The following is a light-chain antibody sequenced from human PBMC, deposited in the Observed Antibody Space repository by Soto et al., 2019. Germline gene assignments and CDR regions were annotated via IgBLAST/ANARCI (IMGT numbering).Light chain of an antibody. CDR2: DVS. CDR3: CSYAGSYTLGWV. V-gene: IGLV2-11*01. CDR1: SSDVGGYNY. Sequence: QSALTQPRSVSGSPGKSVTISCTGTSSDVGGYNYVSWYQQHPGKAPKLMIYDVSKRPSGVPDRFSGSKSGNTASLTISGLQAEDEADYYCCSYAGSYTLGWVFGGGTKLTVL. J-gene: IGLJ3*02.